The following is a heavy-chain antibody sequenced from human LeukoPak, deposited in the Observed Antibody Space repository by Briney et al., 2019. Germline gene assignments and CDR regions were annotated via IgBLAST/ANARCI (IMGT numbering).Heavy chain of an antibody. CDR1: GGSFSGYY. D-gene: IGHD3-22*01. CDR3: ARQGGGYYYVFDY. Sequence: MPSETLSLTCAVYGGSFSGYYWSWIRQPPGKGLDWIGSIYYSGNTNYNPSFRRRVTISVDTSKNQFSLKLSSVTAADTAVYYCARQGGGYYYVFDYWGQGTLVTVSS. CDR2: IYYSGNT. J-gene: IGHJ4*02. V-gene: IGHV4-59*08.